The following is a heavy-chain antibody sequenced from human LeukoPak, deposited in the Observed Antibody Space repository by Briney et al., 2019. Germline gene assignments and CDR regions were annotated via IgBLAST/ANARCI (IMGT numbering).Heavy chain of an antibody. CDR2: IIPFFGTA. D-gene: IGHD2-15*01. J-gene: IGHJ5*02. Sequence: SVKVSCKASGGTFSSYAISWGRKAPGQGLEWMGGIIPFFGTAKYAQKVQGRVTITTDESTSSASTELSSLRSEDTAVSYCARDGCSGGSCYSFNRLFDPWGQGTLVTVSS. CDR3: ARDGCSGGSCYSFNRLFDP. V-gene: IGHV1-69*05. CDR1: GGTFSSYA.